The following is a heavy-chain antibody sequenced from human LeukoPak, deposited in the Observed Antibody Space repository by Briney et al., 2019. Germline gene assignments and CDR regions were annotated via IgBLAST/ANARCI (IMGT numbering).Heavy chain of an antibody. Sequence: GGSLRLSCAASGFTFSSYAMSWVRQAPGKGLEWVSAISGSVGSTYYADSVKGQLTISRDNSKNTLYLQMNSMRAEDTAVYYCAKDEGDIVVVPAAISSLSFDYWGQGTLVTVSS. CDR3: AKDEGDIVVVPAAISSLSFDY. D-gene: IGHD2-2*01. CDR2: ISGSVGST. V-gene: IGHV3-23*01. CDR1: GFTFSSYA. J-gene: IGHJ4*02.